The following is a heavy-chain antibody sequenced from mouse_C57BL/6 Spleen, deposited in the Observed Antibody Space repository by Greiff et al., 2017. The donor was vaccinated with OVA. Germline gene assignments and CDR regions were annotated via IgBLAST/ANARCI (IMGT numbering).Heavy chain of an antibody. J-gene: IGHJ2*01. CDR1: GFNIKDYY. CDR2: IDPEDGET. V-gene: IGHV14-2*01. D-gene: IGHD1-1*01. Sequence: EVQLQQSGAELVKPGASVKLSCTASGFNIKDYYMHWVKQRTEQGLEWIGRIDPEDGETKYAPKFPGKATITADTSSNTAYLQLSSLTSEDTAVYYCARTTVELYFDYWGQGTTLTVSS. CDR3: ARTTVELYFDY.